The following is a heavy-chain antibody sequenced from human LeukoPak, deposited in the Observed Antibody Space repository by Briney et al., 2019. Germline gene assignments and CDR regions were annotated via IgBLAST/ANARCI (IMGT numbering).Heavy chain of an antibody. D-gene: IGHD4-17*01. V-gene: IGHV4-34*01. CDR2: INHSGST. J-gene: IGHJ4*02. CDR1: GGSFSGYY. Sequence: PSETLSLTCAVYGGSFSGYYWSWIRQPPGKGLEWIGEINHSGSTNYNPSLKSRVTISVDTSKNQFSLELSSVTAADTAVYYCARGRRSDLVAKAPTTVTTFNYWGQGTLVTVSS. CDR3: ARGRRSDLVAKAPTTVTTFNY.